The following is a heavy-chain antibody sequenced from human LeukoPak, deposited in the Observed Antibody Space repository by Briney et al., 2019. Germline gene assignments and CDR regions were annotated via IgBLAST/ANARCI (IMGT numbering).Heavy chain of an antibody. Sequence: ASVKVSCKASGYTFTSYDINWVRQATGQGLEWMGWMNPNSGNTGYAQKFQGRVTMTRNTSISTAYMELSSLRSEDTAVYYCARGQGLVRTTYYGFWSGYLGVSYYYYMDVWGKGTTVTVSS. CDR3: ARGQGLVRTTYYGFWSGYLGVSYYYYMDV. V-gene: IGHV1-8*01. CDR2: MNPNSGNT. CDR1: GYTFTSYD. J-gene: IGHJ6*03. D-gene: IGHD3-3*01.